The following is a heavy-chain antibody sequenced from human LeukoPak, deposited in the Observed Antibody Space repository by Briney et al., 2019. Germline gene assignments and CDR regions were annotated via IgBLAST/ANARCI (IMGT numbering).Heavy chain of an antibody. D-gene: IGHD1-26*01. CDR1: GYSFTSYC. J-gene: IGHJ3*01. V-gene: IGHV5-51*01. CDR2: FYPGDSGP. CDR3: GMSGDRVPLQDDVFDV. Sequence: GESLKISCKVSGYSFTSYCIGWARQMPGKGLEWMGIFYPGDSGPTYSPSFQGQVTISVDKSINTAYLQWSSLQASDTAMYYCGMSGDRVPLQDDVFDVWGQGTMVTVST.